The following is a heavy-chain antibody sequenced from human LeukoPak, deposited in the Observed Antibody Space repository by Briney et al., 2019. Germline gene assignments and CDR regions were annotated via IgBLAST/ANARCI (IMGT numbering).Heavy chain of an antibody. CDR2: IYPGDSDT. Sequence: GESLKISCKGSGYSFTSYWIGWVRQMPGKGLEWMGIIYPGDSDTRYSPSFQGQVTISADKSISTAYLQWSSLKASDTAMYYCARGRDSYYYDSSGTAYYFHYWGQGTLVTVSS. CDR3: ARGRDSYYYDSSGTAYYFHY. J-gene: IGHJ4*02. V-gene: IGHV5-51*01. D-gene: IGHD3-22*01. CDR1: GYSFTSYW.